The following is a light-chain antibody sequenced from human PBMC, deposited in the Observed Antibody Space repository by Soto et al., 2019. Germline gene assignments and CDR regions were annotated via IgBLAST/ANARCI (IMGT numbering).Light chain of an antibody. CDR1: QSVSSN. Sequence: EIVMTQSPATLSVSPGERATLSCRASQSVSSNLAWYQQKGGQAPRLLTYGASTRATGIPARFSGSGSGTEFTLTISSLQSEDFAVYFCQQFNNWPQTFGQGTKVEIK. CDR2: GAS. J-gene: IGKJ1*01. V-gene: IGKV3-15*01. CDR3: QQFNNWPQT.